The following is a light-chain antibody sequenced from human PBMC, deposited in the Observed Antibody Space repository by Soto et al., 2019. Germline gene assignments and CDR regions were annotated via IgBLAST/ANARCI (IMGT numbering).Light chain of an antibody. J-gene: IGKJ4*01. CDR2: GAS. CDR3: QQYSSSPSLT. Sequence: EIVLTQSPGTLSLSPGERATLSCRASQSVSSSYLAWYQQKPGQAPRLLIYGASNRATGIPDRFSGSGSGADFTLTISRLEPEDFAVYFCQQYSSSPSLTFCGGTKVEI. CDR1: QSVSSSY. V-gene: IGKV3-20*01.